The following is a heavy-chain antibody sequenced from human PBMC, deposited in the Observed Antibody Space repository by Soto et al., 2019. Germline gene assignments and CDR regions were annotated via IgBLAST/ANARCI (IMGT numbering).Heavy chain of an antibody. J-gene: IGHJ4*02. V-gene: IGHV3-23*01. CDR3: AKVIVVIAAAGDYFDH. D-gene: IGHD2-21*01. CDR1: GFTFTNYA. CDR2: TSGSGGST. Sequence: AGSMRLSCAASGFTFTNYAMTWVRQAPGKGLEWVSVTSGSGGSTYYADSVKGRFTISRDNSKNTLYLQMDSLRAEDTAVYYCAKVIVVIAAAGDYFDHWGQGTLVTVSS.